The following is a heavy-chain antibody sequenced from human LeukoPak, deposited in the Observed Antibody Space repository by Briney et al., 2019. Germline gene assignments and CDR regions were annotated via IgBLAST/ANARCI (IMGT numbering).Heavy chain of an antibody. J-gene: IGHJ4*02. CDR2: INHSGST. V-gene: IGHV4-34*01. CDR1: GGSFSGYY. CDR3: ARRGRYHKYFDY. Sequence: SETLSLTCAVYGGSFSGYYWSWIRQPPGKGLEWIGEINHSGSTNYNPSLKSRVTISVDTSKNQFSLKLSSVTAADTAVYYCARRGRYHKYFDYWGQVTLVTVSS. D-gene: IGHD3-9*01.